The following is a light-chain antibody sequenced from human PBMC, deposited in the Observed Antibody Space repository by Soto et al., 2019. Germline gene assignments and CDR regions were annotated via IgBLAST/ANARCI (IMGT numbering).Light chain of an antibody. J-gene: IGKJ1*01. V-gene: IGKV3-20*01. CDR2: GAS. CDR3: QQYSSTFWT. CDR1: QSISSSY. Sequence: EIVLTQSPGPLSLSPGERTTLSCRASQSISSSYLAWYQQKPGQAPRLLVYGASSRATGIPDRFSVSGSGTDFTLTISRLEPEDFALYYCQQYSSTFWTLGQGTKVEIK.